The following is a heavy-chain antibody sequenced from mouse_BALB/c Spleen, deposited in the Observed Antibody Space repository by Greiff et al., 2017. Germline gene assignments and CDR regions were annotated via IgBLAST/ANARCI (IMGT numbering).Heavy chain of an antibody. Sequence: EVQVVESGPGLVKPSQSLSLTCSVTGYSITSGYYWNWIRQFPGNKLEWMGYISYDGSNNYNPSLKNRISITRDTSKNQFFLKLNSVTTEDTATYYCARARELGRTWFAYWGQGTLVTVSA. CDR3: ARARELGRTWFAY. V-gene: IGHV3-6*02. CDR1: GYSITSGYY. D-gene: IGHD4-1*01. CDR2: ISYDGSN. J-gene: IGHJ3*01.